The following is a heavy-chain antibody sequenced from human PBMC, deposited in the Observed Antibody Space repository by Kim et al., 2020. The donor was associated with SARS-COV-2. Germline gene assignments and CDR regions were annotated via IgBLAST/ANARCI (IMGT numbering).Heavy chain of an antibody. D-gene: IGHD3-16*01. V-gene: IGHV3-43*01. J-gene: IGHJ4*02. CDR3: TKGGGPVGNESSDV. Sequence: YANTVKGRFTISRDNNKNSLYLQMSKLRTDDTAFYYGTKGGGPVGNESSDVWGQGTLVTVSS.